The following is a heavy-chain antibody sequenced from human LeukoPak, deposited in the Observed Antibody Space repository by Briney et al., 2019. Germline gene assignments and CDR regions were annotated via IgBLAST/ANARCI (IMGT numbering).Heavy chain of an antibody. J-gene: IGHJ4*02. D-gene: IGHD6-19*01. CDR2: ISSSSSYI. V-gene: IGHV3-21*01. CDR1: GFTFSSYS. CDR3: ARTSRGSGWYDY. Sequence: GESLTLSCAASGFTFSSYSMNWVRQAPGKGLEWVSSISSSSSYIYYAGSVKGRFTIPRDNAKNSLDLQMNSLRAEDTAVYYCARTSRGSGWYDYWGQGTLVTVSS.